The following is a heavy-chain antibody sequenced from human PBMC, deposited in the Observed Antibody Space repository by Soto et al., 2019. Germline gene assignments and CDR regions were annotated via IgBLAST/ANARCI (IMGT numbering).Heavy chain of an antibody. J-gene: IGHJ4*02. D-gene: IGHD2-15*01. CDR2: ISSSSSTI. Sequence: GGSLRLSCAASGFTFSSYSMNWVRQAPGKGLEWVSYISSSSSTIYYADSVKGRFTISRDNAKNSLYLQMNSLRAEDTAVYYCARDGGLMSDIVVVVAAPDYWGQGTLVTVSS. CDR1: GFTFSSYS. V-gene: IGHV3-48*01. CDR3: ARDGGLMSDIVVVVAAPDY.